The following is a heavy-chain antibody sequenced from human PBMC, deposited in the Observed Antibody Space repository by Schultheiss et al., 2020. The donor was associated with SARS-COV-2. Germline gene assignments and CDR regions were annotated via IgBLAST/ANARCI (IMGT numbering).Heavy chain of an antibody. V-gene: IGHV1-8*02. CDR2: MNPNSGNT. CDR1: GYTFTGYY. CDR3: ARGAGYYDSSGYYLDAFDI. J-gene: IGHJ3*02. Sequence: ASVKVSCKASGYTFTGYYMHWVRQATGQGLEWMGWMNPNSGNTGYAQKFQGRVTMTRNTSISTAYMELSSLRSEDTAVYYCARGAGYYDSSGYYLDAFDIWGQGTMVTVSS. D-gene: IGHD3-22*01.